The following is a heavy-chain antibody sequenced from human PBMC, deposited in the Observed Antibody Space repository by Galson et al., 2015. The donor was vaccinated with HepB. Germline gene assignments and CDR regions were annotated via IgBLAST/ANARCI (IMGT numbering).Heavy chain of an antibody. Sequence: SLRLSCAASRFTFSSYEMNWVRQAPGKGLEWVSYISSSGSTTYYAESVKGRFTISRDHAKNSLYLQMNSLRAEDTAVYYCVRYGSGSYYAFDIWGQGTMVIVSS. V-gene: IGHV3-48*03. CDR1: RFTFSSYE. CDR2: ISSSGSTT. D-gene: IGHD3-10*01. CDR3: VRYGSGSYYAFDI. J-gene: IGHJ3*02.